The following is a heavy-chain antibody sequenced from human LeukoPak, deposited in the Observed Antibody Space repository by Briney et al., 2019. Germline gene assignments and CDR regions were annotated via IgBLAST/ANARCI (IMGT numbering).Heavy chain of an antibody. CDR2: MNPNSGNT. V-gene: IGHV1-8*01. J-gene: IGHJ1*01. CDR3: ARATPLAAAGIPIHRPRYFQH. CDR1: GYTFTSYD. Sequence: ASVKVSCKASGYTFTSYDINWVRQATGQGLEWMGWMNPNSGNTGYAQKFQGRVTMTRNTSISTAYMELSSLRSEDTAVYYCARATPLAAAGIPIHRPRYFQHWGQGTLVTVSS. D-gene: IGHD6-13*01.